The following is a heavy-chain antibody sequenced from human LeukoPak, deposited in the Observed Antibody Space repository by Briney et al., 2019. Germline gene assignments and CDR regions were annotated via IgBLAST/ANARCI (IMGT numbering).Heavy chain of an antibody. Sequence: SETLSLTCTVSGGSISSGGYYWSWIRQHPGKGLEWIGYIYYSGSTYYNPSLKSRVTISVDTSKNQFSLKLSSVTAADTAVYYCARDLSAMVNSGMDVWGQGTMVTVSS. CDR2: IYYSGST. CDR3: ARDLSAMVNSGMDV. CDR1: GGSISSGGYY. D-gene: IGHD5-18*01. J-gene: IGHJ6*02. V-gene: IGHV4-31*03.